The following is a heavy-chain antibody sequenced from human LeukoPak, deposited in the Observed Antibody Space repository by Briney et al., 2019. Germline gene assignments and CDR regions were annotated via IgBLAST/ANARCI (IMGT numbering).Heavy chain of an antibody. Sequence: GGSLRLSCVASGFTLSSYWMSWVRQAPGKGLEWVANIREDGSEKYYVDSVKGRFAISRDNAKNSLWLQMNSLRAEDTAVYYCATSTGWRFDYWGQGTLVTVSS. CDR3: ATSTGWRFDY. D-gene: IGHD2-8*02. CDR1: GFTLSSYW. CDR2: IREDGSEK. V-gene: IGHV3-7*01. J-gene: IGHJ4*02.